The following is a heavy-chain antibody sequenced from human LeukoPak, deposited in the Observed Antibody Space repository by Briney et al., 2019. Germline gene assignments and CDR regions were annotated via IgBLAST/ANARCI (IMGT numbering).Heavy chain of an antibody. CDR3: AREVVPAAPSFSFDY. V-gene: IGHV1-46*03. D-gene: IGHD2-2*01. CDR2: INPSGGST. J-gene: IGHJ4*02. Sequence: GASVKVSCKASGYTFTSYYMHWVRQAPGQGLEWMGIINPSGGSTSYAQKFQGRVTMTRDTSTSTVYMELSSLRSEDMAVYYCAREVVPAAPSFSFDYWGQGTLVTVSS. CDR1: GYTFTSYY.